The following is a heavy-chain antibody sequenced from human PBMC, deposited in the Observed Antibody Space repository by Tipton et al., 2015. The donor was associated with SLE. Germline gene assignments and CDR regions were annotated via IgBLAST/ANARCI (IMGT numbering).Heavy chain of an antibody. D-gene: IGHD3-3*02. V-gene: IGHV4-39*07. CDR3: ATFSQSRPFDY. Sequence: TLSLTCTVSGGSISSINYFWGWIRPPPGKGLEWIGTIYYSGSTYYNLSLKSRVTISVDTSRKQFSLRLISVTAADTAVYYCATFSQSRPFDYWGQGRLVTVSS. CDR2: IYYSGST. CDR1: GGSISSINYF. J-gene: IGHJ4*02.